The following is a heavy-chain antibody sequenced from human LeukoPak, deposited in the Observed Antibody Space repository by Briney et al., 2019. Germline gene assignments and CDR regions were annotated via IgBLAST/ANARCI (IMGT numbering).Heavy chain of an antibody. V-gene: IGHV4-38-2*02. D-gene: IGHD2-2*02. CDR2: IYHSGST. Sequence: SETLSLTCTVSGYSISSGYYWGWTRQPPGKGLEWIGSIYHSGSTYYNPSLKSRVTISVDTSKNQFSLKLSSVTAADTAVYYCASHIVVVPAAISRGENWFDPWGQGTLVTVSS. J-gene: IGHJ5*02. CDR3: ASHIVVVPAAISRGENWFDP. CDR1: GYSISSGYY.